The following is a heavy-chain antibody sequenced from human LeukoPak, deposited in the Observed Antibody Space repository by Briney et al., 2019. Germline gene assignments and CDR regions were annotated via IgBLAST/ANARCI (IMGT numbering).Heavy chain of an antibody. J-gene: IGHJ5*02. CDR1: GYTLTELS. CDR2: FDPEDGET. CDR3: ATSSGSYPSWFDP. D-gene: IGHD3-10*01. Sequence: GASVKVSCKVSGYTLTELSMHWVRQAPGKGLEWMGGFDPEDGETIYAQKFQGRVTMTEDTSTDTAHMELSSLRSEDTAVYYCATSSGSYPSWFDPWGQGTLVTVSS. V-gene: IGHV1-24*01.